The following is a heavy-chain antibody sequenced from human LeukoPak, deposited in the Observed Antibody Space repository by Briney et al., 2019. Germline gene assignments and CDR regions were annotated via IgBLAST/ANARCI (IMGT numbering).Heavy chain of an antibody. D-gene: IGHD2-2*01. J-gene: IGHJ5*02. Sequence: PSETLSLTCTVSGGSISSSSYFWGWIRQPPGKALEWIGSIYYSGSTYYNPSLKSRVTISVDTSKNQFSLKLSSVTAADTAVYYCARPMPPSPGINPNWFDPWGQGTLVTVSS. V-gene: IGHV4-39*01. CDR2: IYYSGST. CDR3: ARPMPPSPGINPNWFDP. CDR1: GGSISSSSYF.